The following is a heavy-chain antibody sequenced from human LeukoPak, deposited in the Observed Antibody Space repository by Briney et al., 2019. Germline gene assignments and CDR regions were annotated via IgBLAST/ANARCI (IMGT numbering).Heavy chain of an antibody. V-gene: IGHV4-61*02. D-gene: IGHD3-9*01. CDR3: ARLRSFLVIRRHWFDP. CDR1: GGSISSGSYY. J-gene: IGHJ5*02. CDR2: IYTSGST. Sequence: PSQTLSLTCTVSGGSISSGSYYWSWIRQPAGKGLEWIGRIYTSGSTNYNPSLKSRVTISVDTSKNQFSLKLSSVTAADTAVYYCARLRSFLVIRRHWFDPWGQGTLVTVSS.